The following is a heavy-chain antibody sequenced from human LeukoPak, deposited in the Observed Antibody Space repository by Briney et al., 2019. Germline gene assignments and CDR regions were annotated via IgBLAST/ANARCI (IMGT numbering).Heavy chain of an antibody. V-gene: IGHV3-48*04. Sequence: PGGSLRLSCAASGFTFSSYAMSWVRQAPGKGLEWLSYISGSGTTMYYADSVKGRFTISRDNAKNSLDLQMNSLRAEDTAVYYCGRDFGLTGTKRSFDIWGQGTMVTVSS. CDR2: ISGSGTTM. D-gene: IGHD1-7*01. CDR3: GRDFGLTGTKRSFDI. CDR1: GFTFSSYA. J-gene: IGHJ3*02.